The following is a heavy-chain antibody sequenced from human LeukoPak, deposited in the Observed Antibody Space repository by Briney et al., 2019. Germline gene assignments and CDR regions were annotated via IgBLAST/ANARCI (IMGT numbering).Heavy chain of an antibody. CDR2: INTYNGNT. CDR3: ARPVKGAFFYYYMDV. J-gene: IGHJ6*03. Sequence: ASVKVSCKPSDNTFPTFGLTWVRQAPGQGLEWMGWINTYNGNTQYAENFQGRVTLTRDTSTTTAYMELRSLRSNDTAVYYCARPVKGAFFYYYMDVWGKGTTVIVSS. D-gene: IGHD3-10*01. CDR1: DNTFPTFG. V-gene: IGHV1-18*01.